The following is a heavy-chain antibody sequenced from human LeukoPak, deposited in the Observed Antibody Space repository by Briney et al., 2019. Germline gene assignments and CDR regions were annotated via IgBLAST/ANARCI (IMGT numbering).Heavy chain of an antibody. Sequence: PGGSLRLSCAASGFTFSSYSMNWVRQAPGKGLEWVSSISSSSSYIYYADSVKGRFTISRDNAKNSLYLQMNSLRAEDTAVYYCARDFLAYYDFWSGYSGRGVMDYWGQGTLVTVSS. J-gene: IGHJ4*02. D-gene: IGHD3-3*01. V-gene: IGHV3-21*01. CDR3: ARDFLAYYDFWSGYSGRGVMDY. CDR1: GFTFSSYS. CDR2: ISSSSSYI.